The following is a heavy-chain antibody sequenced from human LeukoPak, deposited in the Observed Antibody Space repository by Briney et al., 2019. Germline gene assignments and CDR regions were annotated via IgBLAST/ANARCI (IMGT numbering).Heavy chain of an antibody. CDR3: ARRYSYGYRYWYFDL. J-gene: IGHJ2*01. D-gene: IGHD5-18*01. Sequence: SETLSLTCTVSGGSISSYYWSWIRQPPGKGLEWIGYIYYSGSANYNPSLKSRVTISGDTSKNHFSLNVNSVTAADTAVYYCARRYSYGYRYWYFDLWGRGTLVTVSS. CDR1: GGSISSYY. CDR2: IYYSGSA. V-gene: IGHV4-59*01.